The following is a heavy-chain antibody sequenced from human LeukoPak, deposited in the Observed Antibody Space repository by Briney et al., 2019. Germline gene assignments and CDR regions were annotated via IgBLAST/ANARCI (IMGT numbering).Heavy chain of an antibody. Sequence: SETLSLTCAVSGGSISTINWCNWVRQSPGKGLEGIGEISHSGNTNYSPSLKSRVTISVDTSKNQFSLKLSSVTAADTAVYYCARGRFKVSRGPFDYWGQGTLVTVSS. CDR3: ARGRFKVSRGPFDY. J-gene: IGHJ4*02. V-gene: IGHV4-4*02. CDR2: ISHSGNT. D-gene: IGHD3-10*01. CDR1: GGSISTINW.